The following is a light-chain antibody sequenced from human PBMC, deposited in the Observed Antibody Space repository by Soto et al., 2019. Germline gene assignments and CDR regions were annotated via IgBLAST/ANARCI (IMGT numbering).Light chain of an antibody. Sequence: DIQMTQSPSSLSASVGDRFTITCRASESIANYLNWYQQKPGKAPNLLIYAASTLQTGVPSRFSGSGSGTDFTLTISSLQTEDFATYFCQQSYISPYTFGQGTKLDI. CDR2: AAS. V-gene: IGKV1-39*01. CDR1: ESIANY. CDR3: QQSYISPYT. J-gene: IGKJ2*01.